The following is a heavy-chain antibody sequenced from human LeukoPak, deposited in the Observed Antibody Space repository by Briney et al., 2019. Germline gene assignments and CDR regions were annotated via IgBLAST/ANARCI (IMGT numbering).Heavy chain of an antibody. CDR3: ARVLYYDFWSGSYSGYYFDY. V-gene: IGHV4-34*01. D-gene: IGHD3-3*01. CDR1: DGSFSGYY. CDR2: INHSGST. Sequence: SETLSLTCAVYDGSFSGYYWSWIRQPPGKGLEWIGEINHSGSTNYNPSLKSRVTISVDTSKNQFSLKLSSVTAADTAVYYCARVLYYDFWSGSYSGYYFDYWGQGTLVTVSS. J-gene: IGHJ4*02.